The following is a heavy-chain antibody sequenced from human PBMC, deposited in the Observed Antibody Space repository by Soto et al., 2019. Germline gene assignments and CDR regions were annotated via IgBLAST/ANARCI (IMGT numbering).Heavy chain of an antibody. Sequence: QVQLVESGGGVVQPGRSLGLSCAASGFTFRSFAMHWVRQAPGKGLEWVAIIRHDGSNQYYADSVKGRFTISRDNSNNTLFLQMSSLRAEDTAVYYCARDSSALDVWGQGTTVTVSS. CDR1: GFTFRSFA. CDR2: IRHDGSNQ. J-gene: IGHJ6*02. V-gene: IGHV3-33*01. CDR3: ARDSSALDV.